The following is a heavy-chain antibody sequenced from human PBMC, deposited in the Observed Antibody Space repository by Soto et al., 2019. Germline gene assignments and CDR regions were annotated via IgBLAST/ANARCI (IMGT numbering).Heavy chain of an antibody. CDR3: ARRSGASGSYYYFDY. J-gene: IGHJ4*02. V-gene: IGHV4-4*02. Sequence: SETLSLTCAVSGGSISSSNWWSWVRQPPGKGLEWIGEIYHSGSTNYNPSLKSRVTISVDKSKNQFSLKLSSVTAADTAVYYCARRSGASGSYYYFDYWGQGTLVTVSS. CDR1: GGSISSSNW. CDR2: IYHSGST. D-gene: IGHD1-26*01.